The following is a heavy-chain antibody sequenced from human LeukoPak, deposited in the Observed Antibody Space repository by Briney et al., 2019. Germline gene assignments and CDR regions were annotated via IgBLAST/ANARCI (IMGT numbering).Heavy chain of an antibody. CDR3: AKSLAVPGSPVQ. V-gene: IGHV3-23*01. J-gene: IGHJ4*02. CDR2: VSGSGGNT. CDR1: GFTFSNYG. D-gene: IGHD6-19*01. Sequence: PGGSLRLSCAASGFTFSNYGMSWVRQAPGKGLEWVSTVSGSGGNTYYADSVKGRFTISRDNSENTVSLQMNSLRAQDTAVYYCAKSLAVPGSPVQWGQGTLVTVSS.